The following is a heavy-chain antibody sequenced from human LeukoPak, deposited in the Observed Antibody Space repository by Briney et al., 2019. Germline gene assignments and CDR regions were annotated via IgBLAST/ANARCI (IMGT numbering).Heavy chain of an antibody. CDR2: IYYTGST. CDR3: ARGRIQSRPLADY. CDR1: GGSIRSYNYY. Sequence: SETLSLTCAVSGGSIRSYNYYWGWIRQPPGKGLEWIGSIYYTGSTYYNPSLRSRVTISVDTTKNQFSLKLSSVTAADTAVYYCARGRIQSRPLADYWGQGTLVTVSS. J-gene: IGHJ4*02. V-gene: IGHV4-39*01.